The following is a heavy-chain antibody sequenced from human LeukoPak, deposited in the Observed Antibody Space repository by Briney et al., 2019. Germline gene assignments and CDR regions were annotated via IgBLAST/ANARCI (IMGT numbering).Heavy chain of an antibody. D-gene: IGHD2-2*01. CDR1: GFTFSSYW. CDR2: IKQDGSEK. CDR3: AKRPGTSVPNWFDP. Sequence: GGSLRLSCAASGFTFSSYWMSWVRQAPGKGLEWVANIKQDGSEKYYVDSVKGRFTISRDNAKNSLYLQMNSLRAEDTAVYYCAKRPGTSVPNWFDPWGQGTLVTVSS. J-gene: IGHJ5*02. V-gene: IGHV3-7*03.